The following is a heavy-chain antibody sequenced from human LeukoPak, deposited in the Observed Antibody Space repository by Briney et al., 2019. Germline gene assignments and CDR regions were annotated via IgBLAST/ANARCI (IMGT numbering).Heavy chain of an antibody. CDR2: IYYSGST. CDR3: ARGARAGYNLEPFDY. J-gene: IGHJ4*02. D-gene: IGHD5-24*01. Sequence: SETLSLTCTVSSGSMSSYYWSWIRQPPGKGLEWIGYIYYSGSTKYNPSLKSRVTISVDTSKNQFSLKLSSVTAADTAVYYCARGARAGYNLEPFDYWGQGTLATVSS. V-gene: IGHV4-59*08. CDR1: SGSMSSYY.